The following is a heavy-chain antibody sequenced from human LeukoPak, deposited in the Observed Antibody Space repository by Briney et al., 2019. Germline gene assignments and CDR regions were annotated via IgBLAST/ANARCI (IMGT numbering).Heavy chain of an antibody. D-gene: IGHD2-21*02. CDR2: ISSSSYI. CDR1: GFTFSSYS. J-gene: IGHJ4*02. Sequence: GGSLRLSCAASGFTFSSYSMNWVRQAPGKGLEWVSSISSSSYIYYADSVKGRFTISRDNAKNSLYLQTNSLRAEDTAVYYCASGCGGDCYPYRPYWGQGTLVTVSS. CDR3: ASGCGGDCYPYRPY. V-gene: IGHV3-21*01.